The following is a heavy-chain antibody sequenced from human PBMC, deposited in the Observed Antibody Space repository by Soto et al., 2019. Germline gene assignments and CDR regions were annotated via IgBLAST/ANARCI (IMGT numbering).Heavy chain of an antibody. Sequence: EVQLLQSGGGLVQPGGSLRLSCAASGFTFSNHAMNWVRQSPGEGLEWVSGFRGNFIDTSYADSVKGRFTISRDNSNNTLFRQMNILRAEDTAIYYCVKEGRVGVEGFDFWGQGTLVTVSS. CDR2: FRGNFIDT. J-gene: IGHJ4*02. D-gene: IGHD1-26*01. CDR3: VKEGRVGVEGFDF. V-gene: IGHV3-23*01. CDR1: GFTFSNHA.